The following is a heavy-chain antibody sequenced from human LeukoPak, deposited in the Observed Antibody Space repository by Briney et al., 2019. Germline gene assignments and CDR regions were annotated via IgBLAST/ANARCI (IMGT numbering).Heavy chain of an antibody. Sequence: PGGSLRLSCEASGFTVSSNYMSWVRQAPGKGLEWVSVIYSGGSTYYADSVKGRFTISRDNSKNTLYLQMNSLRAEDTAVYYCARDVAIDGRWLHSDYWGQGTLVTVSS. J-gene: IGHJ4*01. D-gene: IGHD5-24*01. V-gene: IGHV3-66*01. CDR3: ARDVAIDGRWLHSDY. CDR2: IYSGGST. CDR1: GFTVSSNY.